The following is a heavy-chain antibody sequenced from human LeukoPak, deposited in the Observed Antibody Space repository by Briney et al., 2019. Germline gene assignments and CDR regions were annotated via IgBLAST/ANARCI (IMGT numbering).Heavy chain of an antibody. Sequence: SETLSLTCTVSGGSISPHYWSWIRQPAGKGLEWIGRIYTSGTTNHNPSLKSRVTISVDTSKNQFSLKLSSVTAADTAVYYCARESHGDYVDYWGQGTLVTVSS. J-gene: IGHJ4*02. CDR1: GGSISPHY. D-gene: IGHD4-17*01. CDR3: ARESHGDYVDY. CDR2: IYTSGTT. V-gene: IGHV4-4*07.